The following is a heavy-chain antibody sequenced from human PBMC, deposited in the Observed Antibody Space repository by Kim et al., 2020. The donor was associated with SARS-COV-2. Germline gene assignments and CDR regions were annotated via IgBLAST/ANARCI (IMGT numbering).Heavy chain of an antibody. J-gene: IGHJ5*02. CDR3: ATVRDPDWFDP. Sequence: TIYAQKFQGRVTMTEDTATATAYMELSILRSEDTAVYYCATVRDPDWFDPWGQGTLVTVSS. CDR2: T. V-gene: IGHV1-24*01.